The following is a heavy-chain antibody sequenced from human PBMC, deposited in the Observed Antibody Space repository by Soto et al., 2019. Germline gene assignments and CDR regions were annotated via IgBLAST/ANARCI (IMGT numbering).Heavy chain of an antibody. CDR1: GGTFSSYA. CDR3: ARGPKSHYGMDV. Sequence: SVKVSCKASGGTFSSYAISWVRQAPGQGLEWMGGIIPIFGTANYAQKFQGRVTITADESTSTAYMELSSLRSEDTAVYYCARGPKSHYGMDVWGQGTTVTVSS. V-gene: IGHV1-69*13. J-gene: IGHJ6*02. CDR2: IIPIFGTA.